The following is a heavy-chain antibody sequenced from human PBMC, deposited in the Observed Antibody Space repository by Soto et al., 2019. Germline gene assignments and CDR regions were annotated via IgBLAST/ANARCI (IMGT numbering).Heavy chain of an antibody. D-gene: IGHD1-1*01. V-gene: IGHV2-5*02. CDR2: LYWDDTR. CDR3: AHYTTDTYFDV. CDR1: GFSLYTGGVG. J-gene: IGHJ6*04. Sequence: QITLKESSPKLVNPTQTLSLTCSFSGFSLYTGGVGVGWIRQPPGKALEWLALLYWDDTRRYNPSLKNTLTIAKDTSENQVVLTVTDMGPVDTGTYFCAHYTTDTYFDVWGKGATVTVSS.